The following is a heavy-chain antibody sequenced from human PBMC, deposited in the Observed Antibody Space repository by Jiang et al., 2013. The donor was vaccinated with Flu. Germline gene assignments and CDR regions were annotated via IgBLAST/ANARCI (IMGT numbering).Heavy chain of an antibody. J-gene: IGHJ3*02. V-gene: IGHV3-11*06. CDR1: GFTFSDHY. CDR3: ARTISYSDYWSGYSGGDAFDI. D-gene: IGHD3-3*01. Sequence: VQLVESGGGLVKPGGSLRLSCAASGFTFSDHYMSWIRQAPGKGLEWTSYISSSGSYTNHADSVKGRFTISRDNAKNSLYLQMNSLRAEDTAVYYCARTISYSDYWSGYSGGDAFDIWGQGTMVTVSS. CDR2: ISSSGSYT.